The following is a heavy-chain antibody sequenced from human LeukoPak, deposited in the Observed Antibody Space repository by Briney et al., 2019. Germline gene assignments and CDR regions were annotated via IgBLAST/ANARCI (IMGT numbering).Heavy chain of an antibody. Sequence: GASVKVSCKASGYTFASYDINWVRQATGQGLEWMGWMNPNSGNTGYAQKFQGRVTMTRNTSISIAYMELSSLRSEDTAVYYCARGRGWLQFYYFDYWGQGTLVTVSS. D-gene: IGHD5-24*01. CDR3: ARGRGWLQFYYFDY. CDR2: MNPNSGNT. V-gene: IGHV1-8*01. CDR1: GYTFASYD. J-gene: IGHJ4*02.